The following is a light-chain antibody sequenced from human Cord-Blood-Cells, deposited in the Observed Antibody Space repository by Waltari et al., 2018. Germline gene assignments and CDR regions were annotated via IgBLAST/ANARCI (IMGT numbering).Light chain of an antibody. CDR3: QQYGSSPT. CDR2: GAF. J-gene: IGKJ1*01. Sequence: IVFTQPPGYLSLSPGERATPSCRASQSVSSRDLVRYKQTPGQAPRLLIYGAFSRATGIPDRFSGSGSGTDFTLTISRLEPEDFAVYDCQQYGSSPTFGQGTKVEIK. CDR1: QSVSSRD. V-gene: IGKV3-20*01.